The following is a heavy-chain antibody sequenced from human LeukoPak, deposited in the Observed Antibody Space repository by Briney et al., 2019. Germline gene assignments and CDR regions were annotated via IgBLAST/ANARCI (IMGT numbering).Heavy chain of an antibody. Sequence: TSETLSLTCTVSGDSIRSSSYYWGWIRQPPGKGLEWIGSIYYSGITYDNPSLKSRVTISVDTSKNQFSLKLSSVTAADTAVYYCARGGYCSSTSCLYYFDYWGQGTLVTVSS. D-gene: IGHD2-2*01. V-gene: IGHV4-39*07. CDR3: ARGGYCSSTSCLYYFDY. CDR1: GDSIRSSSYY. CDR2: IYYSGIT. J-gene: IGHJ4*02.